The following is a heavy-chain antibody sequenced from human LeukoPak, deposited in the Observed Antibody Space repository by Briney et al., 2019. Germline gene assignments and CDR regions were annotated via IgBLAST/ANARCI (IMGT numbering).Heavy chain of an antibody. CDR2: INHSGST. CDR1: GGSFSGYY. V-gene: IGHV4-34*01. J-gene: IGHJ6*03. D-gene: IGHD6-25*01. CDR3: ARGAATNRGYYYMDV. Sequence: SETLSLTCAVYGGSFSGYYWSWIRQPPGKGLEWIGEINHSGSTNYNPSLKSRVTISVDTSKNQFSLKLSSVTAADTAVYYCARGAATNRGYYYMDVWGKGTTVTASS.